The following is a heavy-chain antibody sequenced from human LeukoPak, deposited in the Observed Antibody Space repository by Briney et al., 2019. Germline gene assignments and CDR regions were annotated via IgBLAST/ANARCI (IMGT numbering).Heavy chain of an antibody. J-gene: IGHJ4*02. D-gene: IGHD1-26*01. V-gene: IGHV4-59*08. CDR1: GGSIRSYY. Sequence: SETLSLTCTVSGGSIRSYYWSWIRQPPGRGLEWIGYIYYSGSTNYNYNPSLKSRVTISVDTSKNQFSLRLSSVTAADTAVYYCALLGGSFSPGDYWGQGTLVTVSS. CDR2: IYYSGSTNY. CDR3: ALLGGSFSPGDY.